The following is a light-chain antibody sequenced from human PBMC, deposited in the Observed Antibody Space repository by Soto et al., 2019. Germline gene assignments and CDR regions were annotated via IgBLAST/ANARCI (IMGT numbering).Light chain of an antibody. V-gene: IGKV1-27*01. J-gene: IGKJ4*01. CDR3: QKYNSAPLT. Sequence: DIQMTQSPSSVSASLGDRVTITCRASQGIGVYLAWFQQKPGNVPKLLIYAASTLQSGVPSRFSGSGSGTEFNLTISSLQPEDVATYYCQKYNSAPLTFGGGTKVEIK. CDR1: QGIGVY. CDR2: AAS.